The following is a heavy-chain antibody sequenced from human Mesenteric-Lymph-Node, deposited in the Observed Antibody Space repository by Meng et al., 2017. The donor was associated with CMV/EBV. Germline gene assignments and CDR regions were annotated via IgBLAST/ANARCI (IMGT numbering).Heavy chain of an antibody. J-gene: IGHJ6*02. V-gene: IGHV1-58*01. Sequence: SVKVSCKASGFTFTTSAVQWVRQARGQRLEGIGWIVVGSGNTNYAHKFQERVTITRDMSTSTAYMEVSSLRSEDTAVYYCAADSNIRDYYYGVDVWGQGTTVTVSS. D-gene: IGHD2-2*01. CDR1: GFTFTTSA. CDR3: AADSNIRDYYYGVDV. CDR2: IVVGSGNT.